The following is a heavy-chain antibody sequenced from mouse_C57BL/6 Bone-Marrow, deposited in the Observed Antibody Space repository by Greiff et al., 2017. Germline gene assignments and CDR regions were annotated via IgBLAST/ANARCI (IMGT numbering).Heavy chain of an antibody. CDR1: EYEFPSHD. Sequence: EVKLMESGGGLVQPGESLKLSCESNEYEFPSHDMSWVRKTPEKRLELVAAINSDGGSTYYPDTMERRFIISRDNTKKTLYLQMSSLRSEDTALYYCARSTMITTGFYAMDYWGQGTSVTVSS. V-gene: IGHV5-2*01. CDR2: INSDGGST. D-gene: IGHD2-4*01. CDR3: ARSTMITTGFYAMDY. J-gene: IGHJ4*01.